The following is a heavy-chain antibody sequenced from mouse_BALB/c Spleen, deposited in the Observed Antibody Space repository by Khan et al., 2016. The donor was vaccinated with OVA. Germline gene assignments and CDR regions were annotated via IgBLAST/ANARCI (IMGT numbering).Heavy chain of an antibody. Sequence: EVKLEVSGPGLVKPSQSLSLTCTVTGYSITSDYAWNWIRQFPGNKLEWMGYISYSGSTTYHQSLKSRISNTRDTSKDQFFLQLKSVTSEDTATYYCASELGRYDALDYWGRGTSVTVSS. D-gene: IGHD4-1*01. J-gene: IGHJ4*01. CDR2: ISYSGST. V-gene: IGHV3-2*02. CDR1: GYSITSDYA. CDR3: ASELGRYDALDY.